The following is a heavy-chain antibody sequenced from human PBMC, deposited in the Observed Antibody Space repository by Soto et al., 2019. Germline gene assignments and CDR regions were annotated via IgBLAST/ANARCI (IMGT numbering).Heavy chain of an antibody. V-gene: IGHV3-48*01. CDR3: ARDLGWAFDS. J-gene: IGHJ4*02. CDR1: GFTFSTFS. D-gene: IGHD6-19*01. Sequence: EVQLVESGGGSVQPGGSLRLSCAASGFTFSTFSMNWVRQAPGRGLEWISYISGGGRTISYADSVKGRFTISRDNDKNSLYLQMDSLTGEDTAVYYCARDLGWAFDSWGQGTLVTVSS. CDR2: ISGGGRTI.